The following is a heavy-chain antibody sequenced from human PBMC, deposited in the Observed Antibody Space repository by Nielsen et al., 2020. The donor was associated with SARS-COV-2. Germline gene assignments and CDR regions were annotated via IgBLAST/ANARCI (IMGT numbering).Heavy chain of an antibody. J-gene: IGHJ1*01. Sequence: SKTLSLTCAVYGGSFSGYYWSWIRQPPGKGLEWIGEINHSGSTNYNPSLKSRVTISVDTSKNQFSLKLSSVTAADTAVYYCARGHRYCSSTSCPRRGYFQHWGQGTLVTVSS. CDR3: ARGHRYCSSTSCPRRGYFQH. CDR1: GGSFSGYY. V-gene: IGHV4-34*01. CDR2: INHSGST. D-gene: IGHD2-2*01.